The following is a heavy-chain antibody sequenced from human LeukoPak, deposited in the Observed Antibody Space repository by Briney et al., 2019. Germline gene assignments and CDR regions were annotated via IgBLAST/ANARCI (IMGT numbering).Heavy chain of an antibody. V-gene: IGHV1-18*01. CDR1: GGTFSSYA. D-gene: IGHD1-26*01. CDR2: ISAYNGNT. J-gene: IGHJ4*02. Sequence: ASVKVSCKASGGTFSSYAISWVRQAPGQGLEWMGWISAYNGNTNYAQKLQGRVTMTTDTSTSTAYMELRSLRSDDTAVYYCVGGSSRSLRYFDYWGQGTLVTVSS. CDR3: VGGSSRSLRYFDY.